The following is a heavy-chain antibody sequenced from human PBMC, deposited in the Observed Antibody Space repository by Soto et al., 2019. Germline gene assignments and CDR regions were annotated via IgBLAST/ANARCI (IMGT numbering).Heavy chain of an antibody. V-gene: IGHV3-64*01. CDR1: GFTLNGYA. CDR3: ARRARPDFYYMDV. Sequence: EVQLAESGGGLAQPGGSLRLSCAASGFTLNGYAMDWVRQAPGKGLEYVSGISSNGVGTYYANSVQGRFTISRDNSKNTVYLQMGSLRPEDMAVYYCARRARPDFYYMDVWGKGTTVTVS. D-gene: IGHD6-6*01. CDR2: ISSNGVGT. J-gene: IGHJ6*03.